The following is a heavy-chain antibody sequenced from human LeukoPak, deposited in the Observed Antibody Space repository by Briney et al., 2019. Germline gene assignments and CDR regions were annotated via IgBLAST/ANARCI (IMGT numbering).Heavy chain of an antibody. V-gene: IGHV4-39*01. Sequence: SETLSLTCTVSGGSFSSSSYYWGWIRQPPGKGLEWIGSIYYSGSSYYNPSLKSRVTISVDTSKNQFFLKLTSVTAADTAVYYCARQDYDILTVYLNWFDPWGQGTPVTVSS. CDR1: GGSFSSSSYY. D-gene: IGHD3-9*01. CDR2: IYYSGSS. CDR3: ARQDYDILTVYLNWFDP. J-gene: IGHJ5*02.